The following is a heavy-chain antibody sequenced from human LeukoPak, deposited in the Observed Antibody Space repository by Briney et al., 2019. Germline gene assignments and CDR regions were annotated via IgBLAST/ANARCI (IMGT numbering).Heavy chain of an antibody. Sequence: GGSLRLSCAASGFTFSSYAMSWVRQAPGKGLEWVSAISGSGGSTYYADSVKGRFTISRDNSKNTLYMQMNSLRAEDTAVYYCAKSSGYYYDSSGYVPFDYWGQGTLVTVSS. CDR2: ISGSGGST. CDR3: AKSSGYYYDSSGYVPFDY. V-gene: IGHV3-23*01. J-gene: IGHJ4*02. D-gene: IGHD3-22*01. CDR1: GFTFSSYA.